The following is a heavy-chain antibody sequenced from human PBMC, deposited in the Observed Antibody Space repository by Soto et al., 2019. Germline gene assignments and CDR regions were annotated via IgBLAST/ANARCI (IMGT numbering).Heavy chain of an antibody. D-gene: IGHD2-21*01. J-gene: IGHJ4*02. CDR3: ARGGQPVLCGGECYHSVDY. V-gene: IGHV1-8*01. CDR2: MNPNSGNT. CDR1: GYTFTSYD. Sequence: QVQLVQSGAEVKKPGASVKVSCKASGYTFTSYDINWVRQATGQGLEWMGWMNPNSGNTGYAQTFPGRVTMTRKTSISTVYMELSSLRSEDAAVYYWARGGQPVLCGGECYHSVDYWGQGTLVTVSS.